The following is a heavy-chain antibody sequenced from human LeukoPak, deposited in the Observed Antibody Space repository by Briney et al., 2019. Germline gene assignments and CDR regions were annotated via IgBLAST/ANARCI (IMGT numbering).Heavy chain of an antibody. CDR2: IYYSGST. V-gene: IGHV4-61*01. CDR3: ARMPGNYDFWSGYSGRPGYFDY. Sequence: SETLSLTCTVSGGSVSSGSYYWSWIRQPPGKGLEWIGYIYYSGSTNYNPSLKSRVTISADTSKNQFSLKLSSVTAADTAVYYCARMPGNYDFWSGYSGRPGYFDYWGQGTLVTVSS. D-gene: IGHD3-3*01. J-gene: IGHJ4*02. CDR1: GGSVSSGSYY.